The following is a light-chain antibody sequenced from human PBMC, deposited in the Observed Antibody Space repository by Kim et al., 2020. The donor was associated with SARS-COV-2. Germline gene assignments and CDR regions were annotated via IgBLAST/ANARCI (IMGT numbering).Light chain of an antibody. J-gene: IGLJ3*02. Sequence: HTATLTCTGNSNNVGNQGAAWLQQHQGHPPKLLSYRNNNRPAGISERFSAARSRNTASLTIIGLQVEDEADYYCSAWDSSLSAWVFGGGTQLTVL. CDR2: RNN. CDR1: SNNVGNQG. V-gene: IGLV10-54*04. CDR3: SAWDSSLSAWV.